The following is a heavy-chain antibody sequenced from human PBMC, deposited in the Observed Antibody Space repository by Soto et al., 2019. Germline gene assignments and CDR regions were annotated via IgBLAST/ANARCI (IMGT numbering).Heavy chain of an antibody. CDR3: ARERKFDFWRKGLDV. CDR1: GYTFTTYD. Sequence: GASVKVSCKASGYTFTTYDINWVRQAPGQGLEWLGWMDPNSGSTGYAQNFQGRITMTRNISRNTAHMELSNLQSEDTAVYYCARERKFDFWRKGLDVWGQGTTVTVSS. CDR2: MDPNSGST. J-gene: IGHJ6*02. D-gene: IGHD3-3*01. V-gene: IGHV1-8*01.